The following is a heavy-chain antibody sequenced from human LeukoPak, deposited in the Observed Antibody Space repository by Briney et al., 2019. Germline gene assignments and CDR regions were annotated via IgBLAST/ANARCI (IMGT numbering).Heavy chain of an antibody. CDR3: AGSSGPNWFDP. Sequence: PGGSLRLSCAASGFTFSSYWMHWVRRTPGKGLVWVSRISSDGSSTHYADSVRGRFAISRDNAENTLYLHMNSLRADDTAVYYCAGSSGPNWFDPWGQGTLVTVSS. V-gene: IGHV3-74*01. J-gene: IGHJ5*02. CDR2: ISSDGSST. CDR1: GFTFSSYW. D-gene: IGHD3-22*01.